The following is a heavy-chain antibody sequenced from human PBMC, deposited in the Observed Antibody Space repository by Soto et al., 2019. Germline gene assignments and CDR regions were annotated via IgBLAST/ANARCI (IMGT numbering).Heavy chain of an antibody. V-gene: IGHV2-5*02. CDR2: IYWDDGK. J-gene: IGHJ4*02. Sequence: QITLKESGPTLVKPTQTLTLTCTFSGFSLSTSGVGVAWIRQPPGKALEWLALIYWDDGKRYSPSLKSRLTITKDTSKNQLVLTMTNIDPVDTATYYCAHRFRRCGTVAYWGQGTLVTVSS. CDR3: AHRFRRCGTVAY. CDR1: GFSLSTSGVG. D-gene: IGHD4-17*01.